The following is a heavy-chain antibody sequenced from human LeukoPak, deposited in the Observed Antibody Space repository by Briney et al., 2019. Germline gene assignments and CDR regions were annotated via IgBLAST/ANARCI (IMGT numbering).Heavy chain of an antibody. CDR3: ATGRYSGSYHSTYYYYGMDV. V-gene: IGHV1-24*01. D-gene: IGHD1-26*01. Sequence: ASVKVSCKVSGYTLTELSMHWVRQAPGKGLEWMGGFDPEDGETIYAQKFQGRVTMTEDTSTDTAYMELSSLRSEDTAVYYCATGRYSGSYHSTYYYYGMDVWGQGTTVTVSS. J-gene: IGHJ6*02. CDR2: FDPEDGET. CDR1: GYTLTELS.